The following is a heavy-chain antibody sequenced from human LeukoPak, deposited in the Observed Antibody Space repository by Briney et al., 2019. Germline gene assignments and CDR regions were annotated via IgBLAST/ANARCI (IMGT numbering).Heavy chain of an antibody. CDR1: GFTVSSNY. V-gene: IGHV3-53*01. Sequence: GGSLRLSCAASGFTVSSNYMSWVRQAPGKGLEWVSVIYSGGSTYYADSVKGQFTISRDNSKNTLYLQMNSLRAEDTAVYYCARDLVRSIFGVVTQYYYYGMDVWGQGTTVTVSS. D-gene: IGHD3-3*01. CDR3: ARDLVRSIFGVVTQYYYYGMDV. CDR2: IYSGGST. J-gene: IGHJ6*02.